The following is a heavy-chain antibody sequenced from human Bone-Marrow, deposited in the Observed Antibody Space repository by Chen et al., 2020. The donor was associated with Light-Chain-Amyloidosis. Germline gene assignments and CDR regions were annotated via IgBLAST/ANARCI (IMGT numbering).Heavy chain of an antibody. CDR2: IRVSVVSG. V-gene: IGHV3-23*04. D-gene: IGHD3-9*01. J-gene: IGHJ3*02. CDR3: AKDISYDDILPGYPADAFDI. Sequence: EVQLVESGGGLLQRGGSLRLSCAATGFAFSRYAMSWVRRAPGKGLEWVSTIRVSVVSGYYGDSVNVRFTISRDASKNSLFLQMFSLSSEDTAVYYCAKDISYDDILPGYPADAFDIWGQGTMVTVSS. CDR1: GFAFSRYA.